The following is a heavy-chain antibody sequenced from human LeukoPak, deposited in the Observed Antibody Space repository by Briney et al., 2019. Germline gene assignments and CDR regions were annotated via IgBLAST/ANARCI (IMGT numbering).Heavy chain of an antibody. CDR1: GFTFSSYA. J-gene: IGHJ4*02. V-gene: IGHV3-23*01. Sequence: GGSLTLSCAASGFTFSSYAVSWVRQAPGKGLEWVSTISRSGGATDYADSVKGRFTISRDNSKNTLYLQMNSLRAEDTAVYYCARGSDYIWGTYRPWYFDYWGQGALVTVSS. D-gene: IGHD3-16*02. CDR3: ARGSDYIWGTYRPWYFDY. CDR2: ISRSGGAT.